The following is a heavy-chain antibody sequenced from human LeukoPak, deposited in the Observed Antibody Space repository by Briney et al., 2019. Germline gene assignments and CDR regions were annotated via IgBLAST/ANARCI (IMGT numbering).Heavy chain of an antibody. CDR3: ARHGYSGSYYAIDY. D-gene: IGHD1-26*01. CDR1: GGSFSGYY. Sequence: ETLSLTCAVYGGSFSGYYWSWIRQPPGKGLEWIGEINHSGSTNYNPSLKSRVTISVDTSKNQFSLKLSSVTAEDTAVYYCARHGYSGSYYAIDYWGQGTLVTVSS. J-gene: IGHJ4*02. CDR2: INHSGST. V-gene: IGHV4-34*01.